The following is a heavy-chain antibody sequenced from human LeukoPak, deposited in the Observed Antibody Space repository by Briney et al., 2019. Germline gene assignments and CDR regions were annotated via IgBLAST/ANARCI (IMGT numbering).Heavy chain of an antibody. V-gene: IGHV4-31*03. CDR3: ARAKCSSTSCYGPYYYYGMDV. CDR1: GGSISSGGYY. Sequence: SETLSLTCTVSGGSISSGGYYWSWIRQHPGKGLEWIGYIYYSGSTYYNPSLKSRVTISVDTSKNQFSLKLSSVTAADTAVYYCARAKCSSTSCYGPYYYYGMDVWGQGTTVTVSS. CDR2: IYYSGST. D-gene: IGHD2-2*01. J-gene: IGHJ6*02.